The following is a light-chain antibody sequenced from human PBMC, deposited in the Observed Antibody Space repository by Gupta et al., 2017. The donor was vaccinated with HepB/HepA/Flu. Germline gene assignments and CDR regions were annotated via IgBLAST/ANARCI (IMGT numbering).Light chain of an antibody. V-gene: IGKV3-20*01. CDR3: QQEDNSPIT. Sequence: EIVLTQSPDTLSLSPGERATLSCRTSQSVGSNFLAWYQQKPGQAPRLLISVASSRATGIPDRFSGSGSGTDFTLTISRLEPEDFAVYYCQQEDNSPITFGGGTKVDMK. CDR2: VAS. CDR1: QSVGSNF. J-gene: IGKJ4*01.